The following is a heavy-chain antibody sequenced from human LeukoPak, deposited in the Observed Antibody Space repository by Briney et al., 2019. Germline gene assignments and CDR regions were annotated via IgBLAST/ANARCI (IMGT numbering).Heavy chain of an antibody. CDR2: IYHSGST. V-gene: IGHV4-39*07. J-gene: IGHJ4*02. CDR3: ARDGNFCRGGSCYPAFGY. CDR1: GGSISSSSYY. Sequence: SETLSLTCTVSGGSISSSSYYWGWIRQPPGKGLEWIGSIYHSGSTYYNPSLKSRVTISVDTSKNQFSLKLSSVTAADTAVYYCARDGNFCRGGSCYPAFGYWGQGTLVTVSS. D-gene: IGHD2-15*01.